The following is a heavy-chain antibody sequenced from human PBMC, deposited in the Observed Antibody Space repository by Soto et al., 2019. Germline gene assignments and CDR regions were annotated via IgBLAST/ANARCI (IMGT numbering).Heavy chain of an antibody. CDR3: ARDGPSYSSSLSTNWFDP. CDR1: GFTFSSYA. V-gene: IGHV3-30-3*01. D-gene: IGHD6-13*01. CDR2: ISYDGSNK. J-gene: IGHJ5*02. Sequence: QVQLVESGGGVVQPGRSLRLSCAASGFTFSSYAMHWVRQAPGKGLEWVAVISYDGSNKYYADSVKGRFTISRDNSKNTLYLQMNSLRAEDTAVYYCARDGPSYSSSLSTNWFDPWGQGTLVTVSS.